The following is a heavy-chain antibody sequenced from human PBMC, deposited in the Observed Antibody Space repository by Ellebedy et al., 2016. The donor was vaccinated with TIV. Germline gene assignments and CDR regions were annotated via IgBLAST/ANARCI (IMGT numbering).Heavy chain of an antibody. Sequence: RGSLRLSXAASGFTFSDYYMSWIRQAPGKGLEWVSYISSSGSTIYYADSVKGRFTISRDNAKNSLYLQMNSLRAEDTAVYYCARDNNSGWLYGGYDYWGQGTLVTVSS. CDR2: ISSSGSTI. CDR1: GFTFSDYY. CDR3: ARDNNSGWLYGGYDY. J-gene: IGHJ4*02. D-gene: IGHD7-27*01. V-gene: IGHV3-11*01.